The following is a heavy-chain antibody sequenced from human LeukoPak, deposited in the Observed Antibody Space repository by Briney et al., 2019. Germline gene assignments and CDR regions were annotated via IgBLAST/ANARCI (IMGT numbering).Heavy chain of an antibody. J-gene: IGHJ4*02. CDR1: GFSFPTHS. V-gene: IGHV3-48*04. Sequence: GGSQRLSCEASGFSFPTHSFHWVRQSPGKGLEWVAYIGSSSSTIYQAKSMKGRISISRDNAKNSLFLQMSSLRVEDTAVYYCARERETFGIIDSWGQGTLVAVSS. D-gene: IGHD1-14*01. CDR3: ARERETFGIIDS. CDR2: IGSSSSTI.